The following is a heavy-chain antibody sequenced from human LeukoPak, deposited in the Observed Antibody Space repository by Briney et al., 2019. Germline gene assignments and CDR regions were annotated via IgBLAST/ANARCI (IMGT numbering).Heavy chain of an antibody. CDR3: ARDRTGQPPEVFDI. D-gene: IGHD1-1*01. Sequence: GGSLRLSCAASGYTSSDFHMSWIRQAPGKGLEWISYISNSGNTIYYADSVKGRFTISRGNAGNSLYLQMNNLRDEDTAMYYCARDRTGQPPEVFDIWGQGTLVTVSS. J-gene: IGHJ3*02. V-gene: IGHV3-11*01. CDR1: GYTSSDFH. CDR2: ISNSGNTI.